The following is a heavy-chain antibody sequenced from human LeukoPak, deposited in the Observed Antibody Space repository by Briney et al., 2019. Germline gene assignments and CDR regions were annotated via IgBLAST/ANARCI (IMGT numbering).Heavy chain of an antibody. J-gene: IGHJ3*02. CDR1: GDSMTRGVYS. Sequence: PSETLSLTCTISGDSMTRGVYSWSWIRQPPWKGLEWIGYIYYSDVANYNPSLKSRVSISVDTSKNQFSLKLTSVTAADTAVYYCASDSGGRRDAFNIWGQGTMVTVSS. CDR2: IYYSDVA. V-gene: IGHV4-61*08. D-gene: IGHD2-8*02. CDR3: ASDSGGRRDAFNI.